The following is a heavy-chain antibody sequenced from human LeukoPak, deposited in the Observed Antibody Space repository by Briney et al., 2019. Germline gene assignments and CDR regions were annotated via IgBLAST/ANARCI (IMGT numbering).Heavy chain of an antibody. CDR1: GGSISSGSYY. D-gene: IGHD3-3*01. V-gene: IGHV4-61*02. CDR2: IYTSGST. CDR3: ARDPKPDYDFWSGSLNWFDP. Sequence: SQTLSLTCTVSGGSISSGSYYWSWIRQPAGKGLEWIGRIYTSGSTNYNPSLKSRVTISVDTSKNQFSLKLSSVTAADTAVYYCARDPKPDYDFWSGSLNWFDPWGRGTLVTVSS. J-gene: IGHJ5*02.